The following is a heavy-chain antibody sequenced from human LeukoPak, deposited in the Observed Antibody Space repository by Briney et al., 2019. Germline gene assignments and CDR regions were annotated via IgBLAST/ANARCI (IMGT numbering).Heavy chain of an antibody. J-gene: IGHJ4*02. Sequence: GGSLRLSCAASGFTFSSYAMSWVRQAPGKGLEWVSAISGSGGSTYYADSVKGRFTISRDNSKNTLYLQMNSPRAEDTAVYYCAKSDSYGSAFDYWGQGTLVTVSS. V-gene: IGHV3-23*01. CDR2: ISGSGGST. CDR3: AKSDSYGSAFDY. D-gene: IGHD5-18*01. CDR1: GFTFSSYA.